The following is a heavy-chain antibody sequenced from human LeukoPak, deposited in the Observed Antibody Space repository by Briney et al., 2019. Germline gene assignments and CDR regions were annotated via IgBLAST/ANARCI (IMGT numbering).Heavy chain of an antibody. CDR3: ARKGCTGDCFRFDP. J-gene: IGHJ5*02. V-gene: IGHV1-2*02. Sequence: GASVKVSCKASGYTFTDYYMHWVRQAPGQGLEWMGWINPNSGGTNYAQKFQGRVTMTTDTSTSTAYMELSSLRSDDSAVYYCARKGCTGDCFRFDPWGQGTLVTVSS. CDR2: INPNSGGT. CDR1: GYTFTDYY. D-gene: IGHD2-21*02.